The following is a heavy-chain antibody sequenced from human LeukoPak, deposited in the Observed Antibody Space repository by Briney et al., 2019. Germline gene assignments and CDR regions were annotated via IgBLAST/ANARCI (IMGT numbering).Heavy chain of an antibody. D-gene: IGHD4-17*01. CDR1: GFTFSSYG. J-gene: IGHJ1*01. Sequence: PGGSLRLSCAASGFTFSSYGMHWVRQAPGKGLEWVAVISYDGSNKYYADSVKGRFTISRDNSKNTLYLQMNSLRAEDTAVYYCAKGGLPLGRMTTVIPEYFQHWGQGTLVTVSS. CDR3: AKGGLPLGRMTTVIPEYFQH. CDR2: ISYDGSNK. V-gene: IGHV3-30*18.